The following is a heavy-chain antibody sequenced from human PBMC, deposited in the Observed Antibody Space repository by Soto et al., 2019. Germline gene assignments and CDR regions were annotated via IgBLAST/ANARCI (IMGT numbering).Heavy chain of an antibody. CDR3: AIHSSSAADLVDY. CDR1: VGSISNYY. J-gene: IGHJ4*02. Sequence: PSETLSLTCTVSVGSISNYYWSWIRQSPGKGLELIGYISYSGGTNYNPSLKSRVTISLDTSKSQFSLRLSSVTAADTAVYYCAIHSSSAADLVDYWGQGTLVTVSS. CDR2: ISYSGGT. V-gene: IGHV4-59*01. D-gene: IGHD2-15*01.